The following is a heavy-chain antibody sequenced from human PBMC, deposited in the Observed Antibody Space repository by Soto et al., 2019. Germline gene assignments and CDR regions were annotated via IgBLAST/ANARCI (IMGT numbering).Heavy chain of an antibody. V-gene: IGHV4-34*01. CDR1: GGPFSGGY. J-gene: IGHJ5*02. D-gene: IGHD3-3*01. CDR3: ARLHVRFGVVRDWFDP. Sequence: PSETLSLTCAVYGGPFSGGYRSWIRQPPGKGLKWIGEINHSGSTNYNPSLKSRVPLSLDTSKNQFSLKLSSRTAADTAVYYCARLHVRFGVVRDWFDPLGQGTLVTVSS. CDR2: INHSGST.